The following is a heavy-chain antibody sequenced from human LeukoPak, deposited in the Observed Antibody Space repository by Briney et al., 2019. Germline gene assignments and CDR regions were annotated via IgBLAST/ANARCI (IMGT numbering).Heavy chain of an antibody. Sequence: KPSETLSLTCTVSGGSVSGYYWSWIRQPLGKGLEWIGCIYYSGSTNYDPSLKSRVTISVDTSKNQFSLKLSSVTAADTAVYYCATYFYYGSGSYSNDAFDIWGQGTMVTVSS. J-gene: IGHJ3*02. CDR1: GGSVSGYY. CDR2: IYYSGST. CDR3: ATYFYYGSGSYSNDAFDI. V-gene: IGHV4-59*02. D-gene: IGHD3-10*01.